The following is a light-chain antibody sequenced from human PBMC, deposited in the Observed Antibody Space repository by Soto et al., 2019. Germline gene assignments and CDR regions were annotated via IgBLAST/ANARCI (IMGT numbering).Light chain of an antibody. J-gene: IGKJ3*01. CDR2: GAS. V-gene: IGKV3-20*01. CDR3: QQYGSSLFT. CDR1: QSVSSSY. Sequence: EIVLTQSPGTLSLSPGERATLSCRASQSVSSSYLAWYQQKPGKAPRLLIYGASSRATGIPDRFSGSGSGTDFTLTISRLEPEDVAVYYCQQYGSSLFTFGAGTKVDIK.